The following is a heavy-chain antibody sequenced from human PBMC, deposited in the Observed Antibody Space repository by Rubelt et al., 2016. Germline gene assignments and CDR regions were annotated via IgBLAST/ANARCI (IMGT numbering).Heavy chain of an antibody. J-gene: IGHJ4*02. CDR3: ARGYDFWSGYYYQDY. CDR2: INHSGST. Sequence: SGPGLVKPSETLSLTCTVSGASVSNYYWSWIRQPPGKGLEWIGEINHSGSTNYNPSLKSRVTISVDTSKNQFSLKLSSVTAADTAVYYCARGYDFWSGYYYQDYWGQGTLVTVSS. D-gene: IGHD3-3*01. CDR1: GASVSNYY. V-gene: IGHV4-34*01.